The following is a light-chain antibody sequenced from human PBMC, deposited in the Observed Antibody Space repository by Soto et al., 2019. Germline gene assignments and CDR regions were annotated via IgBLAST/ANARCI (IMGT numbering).Light chain of an antibody. J-gene: IGLJ1*01. V-gene: IGLV2-8*01. Sequence: QSVLTQPPSASGSLGQSVTISCTGTSSDIGTYDYVSWYQQHPGRAPKLIIFEVSKRPLGVPDRFSGSKSGNTASLIVSGLQPDDEAEYHCTSYTGDDLTFVFGTGTKV. CDR2: EVS. CDR3: TSYTGDDLTFV. CDR1: SSDIGTYDY.